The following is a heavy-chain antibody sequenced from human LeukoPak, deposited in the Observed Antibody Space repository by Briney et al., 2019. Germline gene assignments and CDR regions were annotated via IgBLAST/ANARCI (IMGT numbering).Heavy chain of an antibody. J-gene: IGHJ1*01. V-gene: IGHV3-9*01. CDR1: GFTFDDYA. CDR2: ISWNSGSI. CDR3: AKDIAAAEPEYFQH. Sequence: GGSLRPSCAASGFTFDDYAMHWVRQAPGKGLEWVSGISWNSGSIGYADSVKGRFTISRDNAKSSLYLQMNSLRAEDTALYYCAKDIAAAEPEYFQHWGQGTLVTVSS. D-gene: IGHD6-13*01.